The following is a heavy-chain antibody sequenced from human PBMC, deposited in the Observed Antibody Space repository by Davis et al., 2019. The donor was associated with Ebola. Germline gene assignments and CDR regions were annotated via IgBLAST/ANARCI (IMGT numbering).Heavy chain of an antibody. Sequence: ASVTVSCKASGYTFTSYAMHWVRQAPGQRLEWMGWINAGNGNTKYSQKFQGRVTITRDTSASTAYMELSSLRSEDTAVYYCARAGGDGYNHYYYYGMDIWGQGTTVTVSS. CDR3: ARAGGDGYNHYYYYGMDI. J-gene: IGHJ6*02. CDR2: INAGNGNT. CDR1: GYTFTSYA. D-gene: IGHD5-24*01. V-gene: IGHV1-3*01.